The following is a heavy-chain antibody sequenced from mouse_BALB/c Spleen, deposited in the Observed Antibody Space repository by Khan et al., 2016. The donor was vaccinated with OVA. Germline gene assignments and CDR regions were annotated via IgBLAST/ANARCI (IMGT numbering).Heavy chain of an antibody. J-gene: IGHJ4*01. Sequence: QVQLQQSGTELLSPGTSVKVSCKASGYAFADYLIDWVKQRPGHGLEWIGVINPGSGNTNYNEKFKGKATLTAATSSSTAYMQLSSLTSDDSAVYFCARSGGYGEAVDYWGQGTSVTVSS. D-gene: IGHD2-2*01. CDR3: ARSGGYGEAVDY. V-gene: IGHV1-54*01. CDR1: GYAFADYL. CDR2: INPGSGNT.